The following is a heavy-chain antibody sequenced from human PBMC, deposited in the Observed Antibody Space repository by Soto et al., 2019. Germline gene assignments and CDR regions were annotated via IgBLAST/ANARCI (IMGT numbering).Heavy chain of an antibody. CDR2: IIPIFGTA. CDR1: GGTFSSYA. CDR3: ASHRDGYNFPDGIDY. D-gene: IGHD5-12*01. V-gene: IGHV1-69*13. Sequence: GASVKVSCKASGGTFSSYAISWVRQAPGQGLEWMGGIIPIFGTANYAQKFQGRVTITADESTSTAYMELSSLRSEDTAVYYCASHRDGYNFPDGIDYWGQGTLVTVSS. J-gene: IGHJ4*02.